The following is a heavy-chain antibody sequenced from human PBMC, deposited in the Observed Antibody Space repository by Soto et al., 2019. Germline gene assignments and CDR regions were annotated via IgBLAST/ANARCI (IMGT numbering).Heavy chain of an antibody. CDR1: EFTFSTHA. CDR2: ISGSGGST. V-gene: IGHV3-23*01. J-gene: IGHJ4*02. D-gene: IGHD2-2*01. Sequence: PGGSLRLSCAASEFTFSTHAMTWVRQAPGKGLEWVSSISGSGGSTYCADSVKGRFTISRDNSKNTLYLQMNSLRAEDAAVYSCAKAGYCVSTSCYFPFDYWGQGTLVTVSS. CDR3: AKAGYCVSTSCYFPFDY.